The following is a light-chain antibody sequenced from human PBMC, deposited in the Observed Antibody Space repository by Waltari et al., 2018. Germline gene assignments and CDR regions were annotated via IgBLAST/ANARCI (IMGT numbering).Light chain of an antibody. J-gene: IGKJ1*01. Sequence: EIVVTQSPLSLPVTPGEPASISCRSSQSLIHSNGNNYLDWYLQKLVQSPQLLIYLGTDRTAGVPDRFGGTESGTDCTLKISRVEAEDGGVYYCMQSLQALWTFGPGTKVEIK. CDR2: LGT. CDR1: QSLIHSNGNNY. CDR3: MQSLQALWT. V-gene: IGKV2-28*01.